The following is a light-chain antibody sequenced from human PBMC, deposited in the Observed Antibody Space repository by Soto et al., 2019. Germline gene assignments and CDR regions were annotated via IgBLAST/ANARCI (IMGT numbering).Light chain of an antibody. CDR2: DVS. V-gene: IGLV2-14*01. Sequence: QSALTQPASVSGSPGQSITISCTGTSSDVGGYNYVSWYQQHPGKAPKLMIYDVSNRPSGVSNRFSGSKSGNAASLTISGLQAEYVADYYCSSYTSSSTLVVFGGGTKRTVL. CDR3: SSYTSSSTLVV. CDR1: SSDVGGYNY. J-gene: IGLJ2*01.